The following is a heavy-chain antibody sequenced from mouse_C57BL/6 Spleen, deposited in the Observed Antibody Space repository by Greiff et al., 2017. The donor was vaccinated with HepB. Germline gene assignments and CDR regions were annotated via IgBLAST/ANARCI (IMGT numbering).Heavy chain of an antibody. CDR3: TVYGNYVWFAY. CDR2: IRLKSDNYAT. Sequence: EVKVEESGGGLVQPGGSMKLSCVASGFTFSNYWMNWVRQSPEKGLEWVAQIRLKSDNYATHYAESVKGRFTISRDDSKSSVYLQMNNLRAEDTGIYYCTVYGNYVWFAYWGQGTLVTVSA. D-gene: IGHD2-1*01. CDR1: GFTFSNYW. J-gene: IGHJ3*01. V-gene: IGHV6-3*01.